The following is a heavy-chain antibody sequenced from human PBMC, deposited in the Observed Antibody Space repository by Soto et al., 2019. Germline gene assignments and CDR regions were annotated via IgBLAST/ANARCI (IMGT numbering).Heavy chain of an antibody. CDR2: IYYSGST. D-gene: IGHD3-10*01. CDR3: ARHGYYYGSGSYYEIDY. V-gene: IGHV4-59*08. J-gene: IGHJ4*02. CDR1: GGSISSYY. Sequence: SETLSLTCTVSGGSISSYYWSWIRQPPGKGLEWIGYIYYSGSTNYNPSLKSRVTISVDTSKNQFSLKLSSVTAADTAVYYCARHGYYYGSGSYYEIDYWGQGTLVTVSS.